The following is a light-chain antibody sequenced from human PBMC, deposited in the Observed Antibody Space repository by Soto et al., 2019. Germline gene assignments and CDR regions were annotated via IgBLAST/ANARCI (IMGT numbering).Light chain of an antibody. V-gene: IGLV2-14*01. CDR1: RSDVGRYNY. Sequence: QSALTQPDSVSGSPGQSIAISCTGTRSDVGRYNYVSWYQQHPGKAPKLMIYEVTNRPSGVSNRFSGSKSGNTASLTITGLQADDEADYYCSSFGGTGVFGTGTKLTVL. J-gene: IGLJ1*01. CDR3: SSFGGTGV. CDR2: EVT.